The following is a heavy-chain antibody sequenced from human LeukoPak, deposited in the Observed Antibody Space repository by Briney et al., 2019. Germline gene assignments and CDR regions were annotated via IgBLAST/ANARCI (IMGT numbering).Heavy chain of an antibody. D-gene: IGHD4-17*01. Sequence: PGGSLRLSCAASGFTFDDYGMSWVRQAPGKGLEYVSAISSNGGSTYYANSVKGRFTISRDNSKNTLYLQMGSLRAEDMAVYYCARGLRERSYGDFVFNWFDPWSQGTLVTVSS. CDR1: GFTFDDYG. CDR3: ARGLRERSYGDFVFNWFDP. V-gene: IGHV3-64*01. CDR2: ISSNGGST. J-gene: IGHJ5*02.